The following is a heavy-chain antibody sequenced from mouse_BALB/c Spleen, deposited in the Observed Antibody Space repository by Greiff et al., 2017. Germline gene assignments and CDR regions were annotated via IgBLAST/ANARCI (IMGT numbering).Heavy chain of an antibody. CDR2: IWGDGST. J-gene: IGHJ2*01. V-gene: IGHV2-3*01. CDR1: GFSLTGYG. CDR3: DKGGNYFDY. Sequence: VQLLQSGPGLVAPSHSLSITCTVSGFSLTGYGVSWVRQPPGKGLEWLGVIWGDGSTNYHSAIISRLSISKDNSTSQVFLKLNSLQTDDTATYYCDKGGNYFDYWGQGTTLTVSS.